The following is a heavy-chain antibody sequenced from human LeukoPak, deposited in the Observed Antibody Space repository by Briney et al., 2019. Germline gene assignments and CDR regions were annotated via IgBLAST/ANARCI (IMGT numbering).Heavy chain of an antibody. D-gene: IGHD2-2*01. CDR1: GYTFTNYG. J-gene: IGHJ4*02. CDR3: AREIPYPDCSSTGCYGPWDS. CDR2: ISVNNGNA. Sequence: ASVKVSCKASGYTFTNYGITWVRQAPGQGLEWMAWISVNNGNANYAQKFQGRGTVTTDTSTSTAYLELRSLRSDDTAVYYCAREIPYPDCSSTGCYGPWDSWGQGTLVSVSS. V-gene: IGHV1-18*04.